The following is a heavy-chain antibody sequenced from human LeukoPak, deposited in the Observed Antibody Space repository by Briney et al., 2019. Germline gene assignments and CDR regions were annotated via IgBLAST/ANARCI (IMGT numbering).Heavy chain of an antibody. CDR2: ISSSSSYI. J-gene: IGHJ3*02. CDR1: GFTFSSYS. D-gene: IGHD2-15*01. Sequence: GGSLRLSCAASGFTFSSYSMKWVRQAPGKGLEWVSSISSSSSYIYYADSVKGRFTISRDNAKNSLYLQMNSLRAEDTAVYYCAREVLGYCSGGSCFRAFDIWGQGTMVTVSS. V-gene: IGHV3-21*01. CDR3: AREVLGYCSGGSCFRAFDI.